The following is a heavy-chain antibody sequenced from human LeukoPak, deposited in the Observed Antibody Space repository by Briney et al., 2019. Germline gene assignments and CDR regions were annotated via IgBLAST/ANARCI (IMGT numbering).Heavy chain of an antibody. CDR2: IYYSGST. V-gene: IGHV4-39*01. D-gene: IGHD1-1*01. CDR1: GGSISSSSYY. J-gene: IGHJ5*02. CDR3: ARIHPANWNPFNWFDP. Sequence: PSETLSLTCSVSGGSISSSSYYWGWIRQPPGKGLEWIGTIYYSGSTFYKPSLTSRVTTSVDTSKNQSSLKLSSVTAADTAIYYCARIHPANWNPFNWFDPWGQGTLVTVSS.